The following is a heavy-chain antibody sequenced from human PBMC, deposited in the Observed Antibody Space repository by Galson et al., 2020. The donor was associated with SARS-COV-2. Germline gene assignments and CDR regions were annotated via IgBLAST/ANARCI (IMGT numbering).Heavy chain of an antibody. Sequence: SETLSVTCTVSGGSISSSSYYWGWIRQPPGKGLEWTGSIYYSGSTYYNPSLKSRVTISVDTSKNQFPLKLSSVTAADTAVYYCATEGVYCSSTSCNNYYYGMDVWGQGTTVTVSS. CDR3: ATEGVYCSSTSCNNYYYGMDV. CDR2: IYYSGST. J-gene: IGHJ6*02. V-gene: IGHV4-39*01. CDR1: GGSISSSSYY. D-gene: IGHD2-2*02.